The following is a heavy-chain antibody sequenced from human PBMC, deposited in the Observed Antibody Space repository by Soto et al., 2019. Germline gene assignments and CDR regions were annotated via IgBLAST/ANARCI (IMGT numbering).Heavy chain of an antibody. CDR3: ARDGNKIVVVPAAISSYYYGMDV. CDR2: IIPIFGTA. V-gene: IGHV1-69*13. D-gene: IGHD2-2*01. J-gene: IGHJ6*02. Sequence: SVKVSCKASGGTFSSYAISWVRQAPGQGLEWMGGIIPIFGTANYAQKFQGRVTITADESTSTAYMELSSLRSEDTAVYYCARDGNKIVVVPAAISSYYYGMDVWGRGTTVTVSS. CDR1: GGTFSSYA.